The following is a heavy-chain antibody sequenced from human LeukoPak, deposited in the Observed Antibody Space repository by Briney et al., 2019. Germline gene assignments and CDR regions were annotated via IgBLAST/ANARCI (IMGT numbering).Heavy chain of an antibody. CDR3: ARGIYPDY. J-gene: IGHJ4*02. V-gene: IGHV4-4*07. CDR2: IYSTGST. CDR1: GGSINFYY. Sequence: PSETLSLTCTVSGGSINFYYWSWIRQPAGKGLEWIGRIYSTGSTNYSPSLKSRVTMSVDKSKNQFSLELSSVTAADTAVYYCARGIYPDYWGQGTLVTVSS. D-gene: IGHD6-13*01.